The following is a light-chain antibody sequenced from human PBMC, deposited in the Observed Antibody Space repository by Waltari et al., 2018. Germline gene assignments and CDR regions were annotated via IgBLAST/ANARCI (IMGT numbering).Light chain of an antibody. CDR3: QHYVSLPVT. J-gene: IGKJ1*01. CDR2: GSS. V-gene: IGKV3-20*01. CDR1: QRVGRS. Sequence: EILLTQSPGTLSLSPGERATLACRAGQRVGRSLAWYQQKPGQPPRLLIYGSSNRATGTPDRFSGGGSGTDFSLTISRLEPEDVAVYYCQHYVSLPVTFGQGTKVEIK.